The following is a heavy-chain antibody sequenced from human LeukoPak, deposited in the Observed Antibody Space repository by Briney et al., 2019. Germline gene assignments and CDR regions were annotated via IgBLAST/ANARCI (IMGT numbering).Heavy chain of an antibody. Sequence: SETLSLTCTVSGYSISSGYYWGWIRQPPGKGLEWIGSIYHSGSTNYNPSLKSRVTISVDTSKNQFSLKLSSVTAADTAVYYCARLPITMVRGVRSRWFDPWGQGTLVTVSS. CDR2: IYHSGST. CDR1: GYSISSGYY. V-gene: IGHV4-38-2*02. J-gene: IGHJ5*02. CDR3: ARLPITMVRGVRSRWFDP. D-gene: IGHD3-10*01.